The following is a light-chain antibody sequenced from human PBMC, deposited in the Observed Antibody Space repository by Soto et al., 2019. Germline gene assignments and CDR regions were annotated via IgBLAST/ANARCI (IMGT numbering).Light chain of an antibody. V-gene: IGKV3-11*01. Sequence: EIVLTQSPATLSLSPGERATLSCRASQSVSSYLAWYQQKPGQAPRLLIYDASNRATGIPARFSGSGSGTDCTLTISSLEPEDFAVYYCQQRSNWPATFGQGTKLEIK. CDR2: DAS. CDR3: QQRSNWPAT. CDR1: QSVSSY. J-gene: IGKJ2*01.